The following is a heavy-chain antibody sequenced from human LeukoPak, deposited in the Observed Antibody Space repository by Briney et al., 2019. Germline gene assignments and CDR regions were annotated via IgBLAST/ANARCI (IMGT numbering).Heavy chain of an antibody. J-gene: IGHJ4*02. V-gene: IGHV4-59*01. CDR2: IYYSGST. CDR1: GGSISSYY. CDR3: ARGGKWELPLDY. Sequence: SETLSLTCTVSGGSISSYYWSWIRQPPGKGLEWIGYIYYSGSTNYNPSLKSRVTISVDTSKNQFSLKLSSVTAADTAVYYCARGGKWELPLDYWGQVTLVTVSS. D-gene: IGHD1-26*01.